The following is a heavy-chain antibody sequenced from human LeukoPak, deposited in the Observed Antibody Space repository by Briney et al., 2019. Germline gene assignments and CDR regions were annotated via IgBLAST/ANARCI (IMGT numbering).Heavy chain of an antibody. J-gene: IGHJ6*02. Sequence: KPSETLSLTCTVSGDSIGSYFWSWIRQSPGKGLEWIGHIYHSGSTNYNPSLKSRVTISIDTSKNQFSLKLTSVTSADTAVYYCARDGPAYTSSWYDYYYGLDVWGQGTTVTVSS. V-gene: IGHV4-59*01. CDR3: ARDGPAYTSSWYDYYYGLDV. D-gene: IGHD2-2*01. CDR1: GDSIGSYF. CDR2: IYHSGST.